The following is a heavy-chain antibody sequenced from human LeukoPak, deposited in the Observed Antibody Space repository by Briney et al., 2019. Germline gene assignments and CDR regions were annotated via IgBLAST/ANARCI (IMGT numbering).Heavy chain of an antibody. J-gene: IGHJ4*02. Sequence: PGGSLRLSCAASGFTFSSYGMNWVRQAPGKGLEWVSYISGTSSTIHYADSVKGRFTISRDNAKNSLYLQMSSLRDEDTAVYYCARDEWLDYWGPGTLVTVSS. CDR1: GFTFSSYG. V-gene: IGHV3-48*02. CDR2: ISGTSSTI. D-gene: IGHD3-3*01. CDR3: ARDEWLDY.